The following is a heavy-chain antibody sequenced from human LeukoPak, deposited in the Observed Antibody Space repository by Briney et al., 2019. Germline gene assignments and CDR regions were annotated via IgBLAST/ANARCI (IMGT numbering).Heavy chain of an antibody. D-gene: IGHD6-6*01. J-gene: IGHJ4*02. Sequence: GGSLRLSCAASGFTFSSYAMHWVRQAPGKGLEWVAVISYDGSNKYYADSVKGRFTISRDNSKNTLYLQMNSLRAEDTAVYYCARDNVPRGTFGYWGQGTLVTVSS. V-gene: IGHV3-30-3*01. CDR3: ARDNVPRGTFGY. CDR1: GFTFSSYA. CDR2: ISYDGSNK.